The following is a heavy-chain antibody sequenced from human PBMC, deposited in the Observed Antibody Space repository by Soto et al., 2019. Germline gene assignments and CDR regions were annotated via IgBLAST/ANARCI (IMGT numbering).Heavy chain of an antibody. Sequence: SETLSLTCAVSGDSISGPYFYNWVRQSPGKGLEWIGEVFHSGIANYNPSLKHRVTMSVDKSNNQFSLRLTSVTAADTAVYYCARDRLETADGYYNTCFEPWGQGALVPVSP. D-gene: IGHD5-18*01. J-gene: IGHJ5*02. CDR3: ARDRLETADGYYNTCFEP. CDR2: VFHSGIA. V-gene: IGHV4-4*02. CDR1: GDSISGPYF.